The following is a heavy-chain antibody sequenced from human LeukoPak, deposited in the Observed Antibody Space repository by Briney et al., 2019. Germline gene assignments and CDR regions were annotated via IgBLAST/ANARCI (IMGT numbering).Heavy chain of an antibody. Sequence: GASLQISGKGSGSIFTSYWIGWVRQLPGKGLEGMGIIYPGDYDTRYSASFQGHVTISANKSISTSSLQWSILKAADPALYYCAFVGAIRAIDYWGQGTLVTVSS. CDR1: GSIFTSYW. D-gene: IGHD1-26*01. V-gene: IGHV5-51*01. J-gene: IGHJ4*02. CDR3: AFVGAIRAIDY. CDR2: IYPGDYDT.